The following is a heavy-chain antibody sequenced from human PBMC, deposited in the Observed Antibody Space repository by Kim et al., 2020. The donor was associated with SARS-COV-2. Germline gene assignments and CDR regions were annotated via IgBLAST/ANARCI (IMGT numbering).Heavy chain of an antibody. Sequence: GGSLRLSCAASGFTVSSNYMSWVRQAPGKGLEWVSVIYSGGSTYYADSVKGRFTISRDNAKNTLYLQMNSLRAEDTAVYYCARLPTPQQWLVKETYYYYGMDVWGQGTTVTVSS. J-gene: IGHJ6*02. CDR3: ARLPTPQQWLVKETYYYYGMDV. V-gene: IGHV3-53*01. D-gene: IGHD6-19*01. CDR2: IYSGGST. CDR1: GFTVSSNY.